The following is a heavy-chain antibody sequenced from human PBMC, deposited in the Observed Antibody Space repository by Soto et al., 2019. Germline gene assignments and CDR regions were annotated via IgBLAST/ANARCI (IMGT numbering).Heavy chain of an antibody. Sequence: QVQLQESGPGLVKPSGTLSLTCAVSGGSISTSHWWTWVRQSPGKGLEYIGEISHSGTSNSNPSLTTRVTLSGDRSKNPYSLTLTPVTAADTAVYYCARVVLSITRGAFDAWGQGTPVIVSS. CDR2: ISHSGTS. CDR3: ARVVLSITRGAFDA. D-gene: IGHD1-20*01. V-gene: IGHV4-4*02. J-gene: IGHJ3*01. CDR1: GGSISTSHW.